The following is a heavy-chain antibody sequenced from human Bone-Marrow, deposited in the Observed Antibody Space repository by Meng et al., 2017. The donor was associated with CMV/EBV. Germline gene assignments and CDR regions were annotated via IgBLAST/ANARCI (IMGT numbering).Heavy chain of an antibody. CDR2: SNAGNGNT. J-gene: IGHJ4*02. Sequence: ASVKVSCKASGYTFTSYAMHWVRQAPGQRLEWMGWSNAGNGNTKYSQEFQGRVTITRDTSASTAYMELRSLRSDDTAVYYCARDGDYDFWSGYYSCDYWGQGNLVNVDS. V-gene: IGHV1-3*02. CDR1: GYTFTSYA. D-gene: IGHD3-3*01. CDR3: ARDGDYDFWSGYYSCDY.